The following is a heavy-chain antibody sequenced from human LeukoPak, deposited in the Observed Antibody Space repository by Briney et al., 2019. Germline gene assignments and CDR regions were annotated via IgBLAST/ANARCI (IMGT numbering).Heavy chain of an antibody. V-gene: IGHV3-53*01. CDR3: ARGGSDCGGDCCLDY. D-gene: IGHD2-21*02. CDR1: GFTVSSNY. Sequence: AGGSLRLSCAASGFTVSSNYMSWVRQAPGKGLEWVSVIYSGGNTYYADSVKGRFTISRDSSTNTLYLQMNSLRAEDTAVYYCARGGSDCGGDCCLDYWGQGTLVTVSS. J-gene: IGHJ4*02. CDR2: IYSGGNT.